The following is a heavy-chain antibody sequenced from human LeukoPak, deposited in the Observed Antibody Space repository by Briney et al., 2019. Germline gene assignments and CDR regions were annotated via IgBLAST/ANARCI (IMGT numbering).Heavy chain of an antibody. Sequence: PGGSLRLSCAASGFTFSLYGIHWVRQAPGKGLEWVAFIRYDGSNKYYADSVKGRFTISRDNSRNMLDLRMNSLRVDDTAVYYCAKDYGSGWYGYFDLWGQGTLVTVSS. CDR1: GFTFSLYG. D-gene: IGHD6-19*01. CDR3: AKDYGSGWYGYFDL. J-gene: IGHJ4*02. V-gene: IGHV3-30*02. CDR2: IRYDGSNK.